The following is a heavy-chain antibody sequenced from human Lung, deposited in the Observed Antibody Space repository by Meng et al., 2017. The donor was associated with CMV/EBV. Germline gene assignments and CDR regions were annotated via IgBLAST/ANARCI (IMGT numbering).Heavy chain of an antibody. CDR2: ISRSGTTT. D-gene: IGHD2-2*02. J-gene: IGHJ6*02. CDR3: ARDCATTSCYNPINTYYYFYGLDV. CDR1: GGTFSDYY. Sequence: SXKASGGTFSDYYMAWIRQAPGKGLEWVSYISRSGTTTYYADSVQGRFTISRDSAKNSLYLEMNSLRAEDTAVYYCARDCATTSCYNPINTYYYFYGLDVWXQGTTVTVSS. V-gene: IGHV3-11*01.